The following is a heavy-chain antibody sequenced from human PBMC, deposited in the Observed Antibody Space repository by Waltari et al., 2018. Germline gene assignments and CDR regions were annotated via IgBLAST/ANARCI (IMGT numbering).Heavy chain of an antibody. CDR3: ARNYYGSGSSPTYYYMDV. D-gene: IGHD3-10*01. V-gene: IGHV4-34*01. J-gene: IGHJ6*03. Sequence: QVQLQQWGAGLLKPSETLSLTCAVYGGSFSGYYWSWIRKPPGKGLEWIGEINHSGSTNYNPSLNSRVTISVDTSKTQFSLKLSSVTAADTSVYYCARNYYGSGSSPTYYYMDVWGKGTTVTVSS. CDR2: INHSGST. CDR1: GGSFSGYY.